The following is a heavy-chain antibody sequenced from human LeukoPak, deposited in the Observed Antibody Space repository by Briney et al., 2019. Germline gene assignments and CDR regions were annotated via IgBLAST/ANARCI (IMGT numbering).Heavy chain of an antibody. V-gene: IGHV1-2*02. D-gene: IGHD1-26*01. J-gene: IGHJ4*02. CDR2: INFNSGDT. CDR1: GYTFSGYY. CDR3: VRERGATVDY. Sequence: GASVTVSCTASGYTFSGYYIHWVRQAPGQGLEWMGWINFNSGDTNYAQKFQGRVTVTRDTSISTTYMELSSLRADDTAIYHCVRERGATVDYWGQGTLVTVSS.